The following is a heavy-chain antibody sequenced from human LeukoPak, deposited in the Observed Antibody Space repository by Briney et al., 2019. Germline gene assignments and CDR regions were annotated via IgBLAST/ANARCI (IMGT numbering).Heavy chain of an antibody. CDR3: ARDFDYYDSSGPPDDAFDI. Sequence: ASVKVSCKASGYTFTSYGISWVRQAPGQGLEWMGWISAYNGNTNYAQKLQGRVTMTTDTSTSTAYMELRSLRSDDTAVYYCARDFDYYDSSGPPDDAFDIWGQGTMVTVSS. V-gene: IGHV1-18*01. CDR1: GYTFTSYG. CDR2: ISAYNGNT. D-gene: IGHD3-22*01. J-gene: IGHJ3*02.